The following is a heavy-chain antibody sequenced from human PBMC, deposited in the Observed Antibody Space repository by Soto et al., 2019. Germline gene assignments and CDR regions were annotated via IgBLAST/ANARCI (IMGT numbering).Heavy chain of an antibody. Sequence: AGSLRLSCAASGFTFSSYAMSWVRQAPGKGLEWVSAISGSGGSTYYADSVKGRFTISRDNSKNTLYLQMNSLRAEDTAVYYCAVRLWSGSLSDYWGQGTLVTVSS. V-gene: IGHV3-23*01. D-gene: IGHD3-3*01. CDR3: AVRLWSGSLSDY. J-gene: IGHJ4*02. CDR1: GFTFSSYA. CDR2: ISGSGGST.